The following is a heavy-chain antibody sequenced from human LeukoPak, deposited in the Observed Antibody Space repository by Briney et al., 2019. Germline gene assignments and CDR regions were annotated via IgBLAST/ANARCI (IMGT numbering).Heavy chain of an antibody. J-gene: IGHJ4*02. CDR3: ARGHWLDSFDY. CDR2: IKQDGSEK. D-gene: IGHD6-19*01. Sequence: GGSLRLSCAASGFTFSRYWMTWVRQAPGKGLEWVANIKQDGSEKYYVDSVKDRFTISRDNANNSLYLQMNSLRAEDTAVYYCARGHWLDSFDYWGQGTLVTVSS. CDR1: GFTFSRYW. V-gene: IGHV3-7*01.